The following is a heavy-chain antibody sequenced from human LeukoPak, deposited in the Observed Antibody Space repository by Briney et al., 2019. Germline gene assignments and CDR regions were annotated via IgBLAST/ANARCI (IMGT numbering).Heavy chain of an antibody. D-gene: IGHD3-10*01. CDR2: INPNSGGI. J-gene: IGHJ4*02. Sequence: GASVKVSCKASGYTFTSYDINWVRQATGQGLGWMGWINPNSGGINYAQKFQGRVTTTGDTSISTAYMELSRLRSDDTALYYCATHHYYGSGSWGQGTLVTVSS. CDR3: ATHHYYGSGS. V-gene: IGHV1-2*02. CDR1: GYTFTSYD.